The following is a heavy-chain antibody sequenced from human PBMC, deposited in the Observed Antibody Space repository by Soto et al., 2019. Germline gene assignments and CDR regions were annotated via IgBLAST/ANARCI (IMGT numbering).Heavy chain of an antibody. D-gene: IGHD3-10*01. CDR1: GFSLSNARMG. CDR2: IFSNDEK. CDR3: ARQYYYGSGSVRYYYGMDV. V-gene: IGHV2-26*01. J-gene: IGHJ6*02. Sequence: QVTLKESGPVLVKPTETLTLTCTVSGFSLSNARMGVSWIRQPPGKALEWLAHIFSNDEKSYSTSLKSRLTISKDTSKSQVVLTMTNMDPVDTATYYCARQYYYGSGSVRYYYGMDVWGQGTTVTVSS.